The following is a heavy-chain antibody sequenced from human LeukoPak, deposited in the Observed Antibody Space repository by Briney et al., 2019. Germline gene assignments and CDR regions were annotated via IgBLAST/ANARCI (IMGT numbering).Heavy chain of an antibody. D-gene: IGHD2/OR15-2a*01. V-gene: IGHV3-21*01. CDR3: ARDLKSARNYFDY. J-gene: IGHJ4*02. CDR2: ISSSSSYI. CDR1: GFTFRSYS. Sequence: GGSLRLSCAASGFTFRSYSMNWVRQAPGKGLEWVSSISSSSSYIYYADSVKGRFTISRDNAKNSLYLQMNSLRAEDTAVYYCARDLKSARNYFDYWGQGTLVTVSS.